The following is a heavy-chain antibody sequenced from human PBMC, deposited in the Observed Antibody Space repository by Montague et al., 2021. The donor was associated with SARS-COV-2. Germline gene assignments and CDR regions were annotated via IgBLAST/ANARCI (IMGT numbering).Heavy chain of an antibody. V-gene: IGHV3-23*05. Sequence: SLRLSCAASGFTFNGYAMTWVRQTPGRGLEWVSTIKNSGTETHYADTVKGRFTIPRDNSEDTAVYYCAKHLGSNWYALGYMDVWGKGTTVTVAS. D-gene: IGHD6-13*01. J-gene: IGHJ6*03. CDR1: GFTFNGYA. CDR2: IKNSGTET. CDR3: MDV.